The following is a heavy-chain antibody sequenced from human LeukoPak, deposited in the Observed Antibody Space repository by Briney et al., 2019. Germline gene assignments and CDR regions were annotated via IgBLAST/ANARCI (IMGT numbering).Heavy chain of an antibody. D-gene: IGHD1-7*01. CDR3: AKAQLELRFGGANYCMDV. J-gene: IGHJ6*03. CDR1: GFTFSSYA. Sequence: GGSLRLSCAASGFTFSSYAMSWVRQAPGKGLEWVSAISGSGGSTYYADSVKGRFTISRDNSKNTLYLQMNSLRAEDTAVYYCAKAQLELRFGGANYCMDVWGKGTTVTVSS. V-gene: IGHV3-23*01. CDR2: ISGSGGST.